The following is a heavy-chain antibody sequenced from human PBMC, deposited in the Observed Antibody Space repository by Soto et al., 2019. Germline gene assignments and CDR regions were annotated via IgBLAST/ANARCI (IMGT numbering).Heavy chain of an antibody. CDR2: IIPMFRKA. J-gene: IGHJ4*02. CDR1: GGTFSRYA. V-gene: IGHV1-69*13. Sequence: SVKVSCKASGGTFSRYAINWLRQAPGQGLEWMGGIIPMFRKANYAQKFQGRVTITADESTSTGYMELGSLMSEDTAVYYCARDGTLYDSSGYYYLYWGQGTLVTVSS. D-gene: IGHD3-22*01. CDR3: ARDGTLYDSSGYYYLY.